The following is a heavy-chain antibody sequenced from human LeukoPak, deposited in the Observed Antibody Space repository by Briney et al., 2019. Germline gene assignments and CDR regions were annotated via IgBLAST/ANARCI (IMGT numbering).Heavy chain of an antibody. V-gene: IGHV3-43*02. CDR1: GFTFDDYA. CDR2: ISGDGGST. Sequence: GGSLRLSCAASGFTFDDYATHWVRQAPGKGLEWVSLISGDGGSTYYADSVKGRFTISRDNSKNSLYLQMNSLRTEDTALYYCAKDISDTAMALYYYYGMDVWGQGTTVTVSS. J-gene: IGHJ6*02. D-gene: IGHD5-18*01. CDR3: AKDISDTAMALYYYYGMDV.